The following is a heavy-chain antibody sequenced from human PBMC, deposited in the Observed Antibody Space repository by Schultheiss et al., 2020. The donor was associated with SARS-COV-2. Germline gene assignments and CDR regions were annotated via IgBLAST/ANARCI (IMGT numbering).Heavy chain of an antibody. J-gene: IGHJ4*02. CDR2: IYWDDDK. Sequence: SGPTLVKPTQTLTLTCTFSGLSVSTSGVGVGWIRQPPGKALEWLALIYWDDDKRYSPSLKSRLTITKDTSKNQVVLTMTNMDPVDTATYYCARGRGLSLHFDYWGQGTLVTVSS. CDR3: ARGRGLSLHFDY. D-gene: IGHD3-16*02. CDR1: GLSVSTSGVG. V-gene: IGHV2-5*02.